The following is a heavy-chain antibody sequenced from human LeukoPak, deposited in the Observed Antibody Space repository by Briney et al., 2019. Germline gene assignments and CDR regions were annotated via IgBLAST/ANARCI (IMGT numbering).Heavy chain of an antibody. Sequence: SETLSLTCTVSGGSISSYYWSWIRQPPGKGLEWIGYINYSGSTNYNPSLKSRVTISVDTSKNQFSLRLSSVTAADTAVYYCARGYGYGYKDYWGQGTLVTVSS. J-gene: IGHJ4*02. D-gene: IGHD5-18*01. CDR3: ARGYGYGYKDY. CDR2: INYSGST. V-gene: IGHV4-59*01. CDR1: GGSISSYY.